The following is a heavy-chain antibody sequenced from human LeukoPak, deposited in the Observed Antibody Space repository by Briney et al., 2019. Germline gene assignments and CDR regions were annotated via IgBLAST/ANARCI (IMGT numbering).Heavy chain of an antibody. Sequence: SETLSLTCTVSGGSISSSSSYWGWIRQPPGKGLEWIGSIYYSGSTYYNPSLKSRVTISVDTSKNQFSLKLSSVTAADTAVYYCARLPDYYDSSGYYYVFDYWGQGTLVTVSS. CDR3: ARLPDYYDSSGYYYVFDY. CDR2: IYYSGST. V-gene: IGHV4-39*01. CDR1: GGSISSSSSY. J-gene: IGHJ4*02. D-gene: IGHD3-22*01.